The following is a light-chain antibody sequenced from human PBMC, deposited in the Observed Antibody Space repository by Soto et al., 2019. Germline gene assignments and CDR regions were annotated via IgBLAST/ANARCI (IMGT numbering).Light chain of an antibody. V-gene: IGKV1-33*01. CDR3: QQFDSVPCT. CDR2: DAS. CDR1: QDIKNY. Sequence: IQMTQCPSSLSPSVGDRVTITCQASQDIKNYLIWYQQKPGKAPKLLIYDASSLGTGVSSRFSGSGSGTHFTLTISSLQPEDIATYYCQQFDSVPCTFGQGTKLEIK. J-gene: IGKJ2*02.